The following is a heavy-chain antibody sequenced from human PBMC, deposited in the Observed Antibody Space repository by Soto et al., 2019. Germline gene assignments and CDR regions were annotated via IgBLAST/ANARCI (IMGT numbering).Heavy chain of an antibody. Sequence: SETLSLTCAISGTYIGNSIWWRWVRQPPGKGLEGIGEIYHNGNTNYNPSLKSRVAISVDTSKNQFSLRLSSVTAADTAVYYCARSAKWNYGEFDPWGQGPLVTVSP. V-gene: IGHV4-4*02. CDR3: ARSAKWNYGEFDP. J-gene: IGHJ5*02. CDR1: GTYIGNSIW. D-gene: IGHD1-7*01. CDR2: IYHNGNT.